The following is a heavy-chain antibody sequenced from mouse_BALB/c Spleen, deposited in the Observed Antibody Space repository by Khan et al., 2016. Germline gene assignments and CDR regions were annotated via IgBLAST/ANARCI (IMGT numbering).Heavy chain of an antibody. CDR1: GYTFTNYG. D-gene: IGHD1-1*01. J-gene: IGHJ1*01. Sequence: QFQLVQSGPELKKPGKTVKISCKASGYTFTNYGMNWVKQAPGKGLKWMGWINTYSGESTYADDFKGRFAFSLETSANTAYLQINNLKNEDTATYFCARYRYYYGSSRYVDVWGAGTTVTVSS. CDR3: ARYRYYYGSSRYVDV. V-gene: IGHV9-3-1*01. CDR2: INTYSGES.